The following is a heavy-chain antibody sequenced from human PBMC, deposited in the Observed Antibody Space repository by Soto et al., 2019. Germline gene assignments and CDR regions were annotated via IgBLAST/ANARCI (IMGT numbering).Heavy chain of an antibody. D-gene: IGHD7-27*01. V-gene: IGHV1-69*02. CDR3: ARASGTGEQDFDY. Sequence: SVKVSCKASGGTFSSYTISWVRQAPGQGLEWMGRIIPILGIANYAQKFQGRVTITADKSTSTAYMELSSLRSEDTAVYYCARASGTGEQDFDYWGQGTLVTVSS. CDR2: IIPILGIA. CDR1: GGTFSSYT. J-gene: IGHJ4*02.